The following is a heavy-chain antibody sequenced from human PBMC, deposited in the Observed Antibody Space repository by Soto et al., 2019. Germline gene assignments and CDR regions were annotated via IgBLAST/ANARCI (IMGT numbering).Heavy chain of an antibody. J-gene: IGHJ6*03. D-gene: IGHD2-21*01. Sequence: QVQLVQSGAEVKKPGSSVKVSCKASGGTFSSYTISWVRQAPGQGLEWMGRIIPILGIANYAQKFQGRVTITADKSTSTAYMELSSLRSEDTAVYYCARGCCGGDCYGDYYYYMDVWGKGTTVTVSS. V-gene: IGHV1-69*02. CDR3: ARGCCGGDCYGDYYYYMDV. CDR2: IIPILGIA. CDR1: GGTFSSYT.